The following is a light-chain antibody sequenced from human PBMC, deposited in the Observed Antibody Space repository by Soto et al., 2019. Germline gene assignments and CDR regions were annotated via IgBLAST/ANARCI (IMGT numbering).Light chain of an antibody. V-gene: IGLV2-8*01. CDR2: EVS. CDR3: SSYAGSNIVV. Sequence: QSVLTQPPSASGSPGQSVTISCTGTSSDVGGYNFVSWYQQHPDKAPKLMIYEVSERPSGVPDRFSGSKSGNTASLTVSGLQAEDEADYYCSSYAGSNIVVFGGGTKLTVL. J-gene: IGLJ2*01. CDR1: SSDVGGYNF.